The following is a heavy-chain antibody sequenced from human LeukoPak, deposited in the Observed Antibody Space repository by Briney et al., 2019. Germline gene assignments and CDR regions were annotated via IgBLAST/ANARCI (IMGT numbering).Heavy chain of an antibody. D-gene: IGHD3-10*01. V-gene: IGHV3-23*01. CDR1: GFSFGTYA. CDR2: ITDTGGDT. CDR3: VKGSSGSRPYYFDY. J-gene: IGHJ4*02. Sequence: GGSLRLSCAASGFSFGTYAMSCVRQAPGKVLEWVSAITDTGGDTYSADSVKGRFIISRDNSKNTLYLQMNSLRAEDTAVYYCVKGSSGSRPYYFDYWGQGTLVTVSS.